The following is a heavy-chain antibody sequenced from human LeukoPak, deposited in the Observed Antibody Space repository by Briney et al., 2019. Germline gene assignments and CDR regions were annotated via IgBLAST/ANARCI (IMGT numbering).Heavy chain of an antibody. CDR2: IRYDGSNK. CDR1: GFTFSSYG. CDR3: AKDRASSIAARPIDY. J-gene: IGHJ4*02. V-gene: IGHV3-30*02. D-gene: IGHD6-6*01. Sequence: PGGSLRLSCAASGFTFSSYGMHWVRQAPGKGLEWVAFIRYDGSNKYYADSVKGRFTISRDNSKNTLYLQMNSLRAEDTAVYYCAKDRASSIAARPIDYWGQGTLVTVSS.